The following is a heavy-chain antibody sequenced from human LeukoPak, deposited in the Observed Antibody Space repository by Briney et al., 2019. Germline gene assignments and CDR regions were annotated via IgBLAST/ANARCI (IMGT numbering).Heavy chain of an antibody. V-gene: IGHV3-30*18. CDR2: ISYDGSNK. D-gene: IGHD4-17*01. J-gene: IGHJ4*02. CDR1: GFTFSSYG. Sequence: GGSLRLSCAASGFTFSSYGMHWVRPAPGKGLEGVAVISYDGSNKYYADSVKGRFTISRDNSKNTLYLQMNSLRAEDTAVYYCAKAGNGDYPYYFDYWGQGTLVTVSS. CDR3: AKAGNGDYPYYFDY.